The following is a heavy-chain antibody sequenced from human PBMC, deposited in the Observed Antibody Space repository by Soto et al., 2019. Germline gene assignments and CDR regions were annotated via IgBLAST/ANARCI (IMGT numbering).Heavy chain of an antibody. CDR3: TCGAGDWNYCYAMGA. Sequence: GGSLRLSCTASGFPFNNYYMTCVRQASGKGLEWVASIKEAGTEKYYADSVKGRFTISRDNAKNSMSLQMNSLGDEDTAVYFCTCGAGDWNYCYAMGASAPGASVTVSS. CDR2: IKEAGTEK. J-gene: IGHJ6*02. D-gene: IGHD1-7*01. CDR1: GFPFNNYY. V-gene: IGHV3-7*03.